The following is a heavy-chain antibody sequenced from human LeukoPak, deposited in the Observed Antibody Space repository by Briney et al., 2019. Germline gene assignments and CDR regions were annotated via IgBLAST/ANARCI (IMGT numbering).Heavy chain of an antibody. J-gene: IGHJ3*02. CDR1: GGSFSGYY. CDR3: ARDRGRHDAFDI. D-gene: IGHD6-25*01. V-gene: IGHV4-34*01. Sequence: SETVSLTCAVYGGSFSGYYWSWIRQPPGKGLEWIGEINHSGSTNYKPSLKSQVTISVDTSKNQFSLKLSSVTAADTAVYYCARDRGRHDAFDIWGQGTMVTVSS. CDR2: INHSGST.